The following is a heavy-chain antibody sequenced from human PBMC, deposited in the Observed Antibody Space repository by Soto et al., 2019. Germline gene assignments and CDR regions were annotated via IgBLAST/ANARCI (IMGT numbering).Heavy chain of an antibody. CDR2: IRSKTNNYAT. Sequence: GGSLRLSCAASGVSFSAAAMHWVRQASGRGLEWIGRIRSKTNNYATIYSASVNGRFIISREDSKNTAYLEMTSLKYEDTVVYYCTSLNSIGPDYWGQGSLVTVYS. D-gene: IGHD3-3*02. CDR3: TSLNSIGPDY. V-gene: IGHV3-73*01. CDR1: GVSFSAAA. J-gene: IGHJ4*02.